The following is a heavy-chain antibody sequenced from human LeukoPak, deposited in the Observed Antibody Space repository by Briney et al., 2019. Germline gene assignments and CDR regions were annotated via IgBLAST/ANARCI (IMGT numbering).Heavy chain of an antibody. J-gene: IGHJ4*02. CDR1: GGSFSGYH. CDR3: ARHPTRGAAAGNDY. D-gene: IGHD6-13*01. Sequence: SETLSLTCAVYGGSFSGYHWSWIRQPPGKGLEWLGEINHNGSTNYNPSLKSRVTISVDTSKNQFSLKLSSVTAADTAVYYCARHPTRGAAAGNDYWGQGTLVTVSS. V-gene: IGHV4-34*01. CDR2: INHNGST.